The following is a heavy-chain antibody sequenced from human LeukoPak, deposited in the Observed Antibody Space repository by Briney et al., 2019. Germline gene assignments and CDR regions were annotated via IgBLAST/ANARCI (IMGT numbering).Heavy chain of an antibody. Sequence: SETLSLTCTVSGGSISSSSYYWGWIRQPPGKGLEWIGSIYYSGSTYYNPSLKSRVTISVDTSKNQFSLKLSSVTAADTAVYCCASLFYDYVWGSYRYTGFDYWGQGTLVTVSS. V-gene: IGHV4-39*01. J-gene: IGHJ4*02. D-gene: IGHD3-16*02. CDR1: GGSISSSSYY. CDR3: ASLFYDYVWGSYRYTGFDY. CDR2: IYYSGST.